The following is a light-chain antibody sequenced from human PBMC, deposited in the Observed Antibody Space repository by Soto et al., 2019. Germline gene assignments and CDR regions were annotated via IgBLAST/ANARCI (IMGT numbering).Light chain of an antibody. CDR1: SRDVGGYNY. CDR2: DVS. J-gene: IGLJ1*01. CDR3: SSYTSSSTNV. Sequence: QSALTQPASVSGSPGQSITISCTGTSRDVGGYNYVSWYQQHPGKAPKLMIYDVSNRPSGVSNRFSGSKSGNTASLTISGLQAEDEADYYCSSYTSSSTNVFGTGTKATVL. V-gene: IGLV2-14*01.